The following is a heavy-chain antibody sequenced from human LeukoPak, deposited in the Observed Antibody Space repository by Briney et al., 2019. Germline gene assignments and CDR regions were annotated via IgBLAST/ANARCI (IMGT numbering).Heavy chain of an antibody. CDR1: GFTFSTTW. V-gene: IGHV3-7*03. D-gene: IGHD2-15*01. J-gene: IGHJ4*02. CDR2: INQDGSEK. CDR3: AKNADPEGGSCYS. Sequence: GGSLRLSCEASGFTFSTTWMSWVRQAPGRGLEWVANINQDGSEKIYVDSVKGRFSISRDNAKNSLYLQMNSLRAEDTAVYYCAKNADPEGGSCYSWGQGTLVTVSS.